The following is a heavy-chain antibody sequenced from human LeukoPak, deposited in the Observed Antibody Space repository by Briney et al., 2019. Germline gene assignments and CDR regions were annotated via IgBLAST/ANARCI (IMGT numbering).Heavy chain of an antibody. CDR3: ARDKLVGSCSSTSCYNWFDP. CDR1: AFTFSNYW. V-gene: IGHV3-7*01. J-gene: IGHJ5*02. D-gene: IGHD2-2*02. CDR2: INRDGSQK. Sequence: GGSLRLSCAASAFTFSNYWMSWVRQAPGKGLEWVANINRDGSQKYYVDSVKGRFTISRDNAKNSLYLQMNSLRAEDTAVYYCARDKLVGSCSSTSCYNWFDPWGQGTLVTVSS.